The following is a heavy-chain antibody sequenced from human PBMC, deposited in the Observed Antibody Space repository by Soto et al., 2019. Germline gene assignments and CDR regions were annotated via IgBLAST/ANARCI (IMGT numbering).Heavy chain of an antibody. Sequence: QVQLVEPGGGVVQPGRSLRLSCAASGFTFSSYAMHWVRQAPGKGLEWVAVISYDGSNKYYADPVKGRFTISRDNSKNTLYLQMNSLRAEDTAVYYCAIGQEMATTPGDYWGQGTLVTVSS. CDR3: AIGQEMATTPGDY. J-gene: IGHJ4*02. D-gene: IGHD5-12*01. CDR1: GFTFSSYA. V-gene: IGHV3-30-3*01. CDR2: ISYDGSNK.